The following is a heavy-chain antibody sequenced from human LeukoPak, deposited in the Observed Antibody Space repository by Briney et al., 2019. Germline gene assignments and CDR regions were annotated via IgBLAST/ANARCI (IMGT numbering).Heavy chain of an antibody. CDR1: SGSISSYN. V-gene: IGHV4-59*01. J-gene: IGHJ4*02. Sequence: SETLSLTCTVSSGSISSYNWSWIRQPPGKGLEWIGYIHYSGSTNYNPSLKSRVSISVETSKNQFSLKLSSVTAANTAVYYCARAWLRLNPYFDYWGQGTLVTVSS. CDR3: ARAWLRLNPYFDY. D-gene: IGHD5-12*01. CDR2: IHYSGST.